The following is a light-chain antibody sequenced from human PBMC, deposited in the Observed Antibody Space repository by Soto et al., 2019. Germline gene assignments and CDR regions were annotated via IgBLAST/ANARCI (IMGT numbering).Light chain of an antibody. Sequence: QSVLTQPPSASGSPGQSVTISYTGTSSDVGGSNYVSWYQHHPGKAPKLMIYEVSKWPSGVPDRFSGSKSGNTASLTVSGLQAEDEADYYCSSYAGSSVVFGGGTKLTVL. CDR3: SSYAGSSVV. CDR1: SSDVGGSNY. CDR2: EVS. J-gene: IGLJ2*01. V-gene: IGLV2-8*01.